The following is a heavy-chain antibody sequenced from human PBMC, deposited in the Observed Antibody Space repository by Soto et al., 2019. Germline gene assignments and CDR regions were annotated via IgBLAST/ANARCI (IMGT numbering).Heavy chain of an antibody. Sequence: PGGSLRLSCAASGFTFSSYAMSWVRQAPGKGLEWVSAISGSGGSTYYADSVKGRFTISRDNSKNTLYLQMNSLRAEDTAVYYCAKERMGYSGYDSGGNFDYWGQGTLVTVSS. CDR3: AKERMGYSGYDSGGNFDY. J-gene: IGHJ4*02. V-gene: IGHV3-23*01. D-gene: IGHD5-12*01. CDR1: GFTFSSYA. CDR2: ISGSGGST.